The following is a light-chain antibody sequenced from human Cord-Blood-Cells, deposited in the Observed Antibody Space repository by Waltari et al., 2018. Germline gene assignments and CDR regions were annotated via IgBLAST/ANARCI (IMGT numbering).Light chain of an antibody. CDR2: EVS. V-gene: IGLV2-8*01. CDR1: SRDAGGCHD. CDR3: SSYAGVYV. Sequence: QSAPTRPRSSSGTLGQSVTLSSSGPSRDAGGCHDVSWYQQHPGKAPKLMIYEVSKRPSGVPDRFSGSKSGNTASLTVSGLQAEDEADYYCSSYAGVYVFGTGTKVNVL. J-gene: IGLJ1*01.